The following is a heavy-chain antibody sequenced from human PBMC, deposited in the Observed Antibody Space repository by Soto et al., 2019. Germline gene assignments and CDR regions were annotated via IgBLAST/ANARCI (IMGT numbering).Heavy chain of an antibody. D-gene: IGHD2-15*01. CDR2: IYYSGST. CDR3: AREGREREKWSTWRDY. V-gene: IGHV4-31*03. J-gene: IGHJ4*02. Sequence: SETLSLTCTVSGGSISSGGYYWSWIRQHPGKGLEWIGYIYYSGSTYYNPSLKSRVTISVDTSKNQFSLKLSSVTAADTAVYCCAREGREREKWSTWRDYWGQGTLVTVSS. CDR1: GGSISSGGYY.